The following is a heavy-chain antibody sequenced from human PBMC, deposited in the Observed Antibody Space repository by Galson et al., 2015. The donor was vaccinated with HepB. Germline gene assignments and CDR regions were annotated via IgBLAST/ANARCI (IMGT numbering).Heavy chain of an antibody. V-gene: IGHV7-4-1*02. Sequence: SVKVSCKASGYIFNDYAINWVRQAPGQGLEWMGWINTINGNPMYAQNFTGRIVFSLDYSVTTAYLEISSLEPDDTALYYCAREGDIVKDESTMGFWGQGTLITVSS. D-gene: IGHD2-2*01. CDR2: INTINGNP. CDR3: AREGDIVKDESTMGF. CDR1: GYIFNDYA. J-gene: IGHJ4*02.